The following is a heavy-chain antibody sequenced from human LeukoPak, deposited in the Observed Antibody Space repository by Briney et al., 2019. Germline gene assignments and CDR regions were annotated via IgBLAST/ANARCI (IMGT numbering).Heavy chain of an antibody. CDR2: ISAYNGNT. D-gene: IGHD2-2*01. Sequence: ASVKVSCKASGYTFTSYGISWVRQAPGQGLEWMGWISAYNGNTNYAQKFQGRVTMTRDTSISTAYMELSRLRSDDTAVYYCARVPIVPAAIAYYYYYMDVWGKGTTVTVSS. J-gene: IGHJ6*03. CDR3: ARVPIVPAAIAYYYYYMDV. CDR1: GYTFTSYG. V-gene: IGHV1-18*01.